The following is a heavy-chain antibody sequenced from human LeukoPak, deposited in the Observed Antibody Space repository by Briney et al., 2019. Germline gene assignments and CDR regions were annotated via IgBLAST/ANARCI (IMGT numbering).Heavy chain of an antibody. CDR2: IKQDGSEK. Sequence: GGSLRLSCAASGFTFSSNYMSWVRQAPGKGLEWVANIKQDGSEKYYVDSVKGRFTISRDNAKNSLYLQMNSLRAEDTAVYYCARDPYETAMVTPHFDYWGQGTLVTVSS. J-gene: IGHJ4*02. CDR1: GFTFSSNY. D-gene: IGHD5-18*01. V-gene: IGHV3-7*01. CDR3: ARDPYETAMVTPHFDY.